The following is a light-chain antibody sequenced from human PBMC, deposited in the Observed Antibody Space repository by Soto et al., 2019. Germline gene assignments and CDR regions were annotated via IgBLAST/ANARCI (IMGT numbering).Light chain of an antibody. Sequence: DIHMTQSPSTLSASVGDKVTITCGASQSISSWLAWYQQKPGRAPNLLIYGTSSLESGVPSRFSGSGSGTEFTLTISSLQPDDFATYYCQHYNDYSWTFGQGTKVEIK. J-gene: IGKJ1*01. V-gene: IGKV1-5*03. CDR1: QSISSW. CDR3: QHYNDYSWT. CDR2: GTS.